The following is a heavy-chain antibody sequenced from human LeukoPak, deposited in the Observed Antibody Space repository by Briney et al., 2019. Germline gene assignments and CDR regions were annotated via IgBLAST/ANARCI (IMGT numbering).Heavy chain of an antibody. V-gene: IGHV3-23*01. CDR2: SSGSGGST. CDR3: AKAGNYDFWSGYYNFDY. CDR1: GFTFSSLA. D-gene: IGHD3-3*01. Sequence: PGGSRSFSCAASGFTFSSLAMSWVRQAPGKGLDWFSASSGSGGSTYYADSVKGRFTISRDNSKNTLYLQMNSLRAEDTAVYYCAKAGNYDFWSGYYNFDYWGQGTLVTVSS. J-gene: IGHJ4*02.